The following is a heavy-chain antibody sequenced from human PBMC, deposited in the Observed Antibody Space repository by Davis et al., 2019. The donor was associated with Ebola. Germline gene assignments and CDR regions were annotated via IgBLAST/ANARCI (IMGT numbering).Heavy chain of an antibody. J-gene: IGHJ4*02. V-gene: IGHV4-34*01. CDR1: GGSFTAYF. Sequence: SETLSLTCAVYGGSFTAYFWSWIRQPPGKGLEWIGETSHHPDYTNYSPSFGGRVTISVDSSKNQFSLKIHSVTAADTAVYYCARQGLAARRSVEMDFWGQGTLVTVSS. D-gene: IGHD6-6*01. CDR2: TSHHPDYT. CDR3: ARQGLAARRSVEMDF.